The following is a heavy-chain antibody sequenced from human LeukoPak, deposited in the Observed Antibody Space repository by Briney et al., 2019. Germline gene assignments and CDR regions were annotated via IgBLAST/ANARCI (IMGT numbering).Heavy chain of an antibody. CDR1: GGSFSGYY. D-gene: IGHD1-1*01. CDR3: ARGKSGTDAFDI. Sequence: SETLSLTCAVYGGSFSGYYWSWIRQPPGKGLERIGEINHSGSTNYNASLKSRVTISVDTSKNQFSLKLSSVAAADTAVYYCARGKSGTDAFDIWGQGTMVTVSS. CDR2: INHSGST. V-gene: IGHV4-34*01. J-gene: IGHJ3*02.